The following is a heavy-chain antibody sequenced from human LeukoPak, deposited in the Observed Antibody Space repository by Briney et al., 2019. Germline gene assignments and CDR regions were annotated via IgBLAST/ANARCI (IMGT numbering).Heavy chain of an antibody. CDR2: IKQDGSEE. Sequence: PGGSLRLSCAASGFTFNNAWMRWVRQAPGKGLEWVANIKQDGSEEYYVDSVKGRFTISRDNAKKSLYLQMNSLRVEDTAVYYCARDAMDYYDNSGYQFDYWGQGTLVTVSS. CDR3: ARDAMDYYDNSGYQFDY. V-gene: IGHV3-7*03. J-gene: IGHJ4*02. CDR1: GFTFNNAW. D-gene: IGHD3-22*01.